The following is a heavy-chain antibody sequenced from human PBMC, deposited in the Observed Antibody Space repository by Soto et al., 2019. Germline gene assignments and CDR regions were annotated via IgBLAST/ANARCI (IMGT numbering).Heavy chain of an antibody. CDR2: IYPGDSDI. Sequence: PGESLKISCKGFGYSFTNYWIGWVRQMPGKGLEWMGIIYPGDSDIRYSPSFQGQVTISADKSSSTAFLQWSSLKASDTAMYYCARRSVAGSYSPDFYSYYMDVRGKGTTVTVSS. J-gene: IGHJ6*03. CDR3: ARRSVAGSYSPDFYSYYMDV. V-gene: IGHV5-51*01. CDR1: GYSFTNYW. D-gene: IGHD6-19*01.